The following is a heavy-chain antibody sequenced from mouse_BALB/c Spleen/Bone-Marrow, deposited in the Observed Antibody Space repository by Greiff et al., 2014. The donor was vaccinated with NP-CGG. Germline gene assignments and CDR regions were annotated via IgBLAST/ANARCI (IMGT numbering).Heavy chain of an antibody. D-gene: IGHD2-1*01. CDR2: IDPANGIT. CDR3: ASSGNYEGGAMDY. Sequence: EVKLEESGAELVKSGASVKLSCTASGFNIKDTFMHWMKQRPEQGLEWNGRIDPANGITKYDPKFQGKATITTDTSSNTAYLQLSSLTSEDTAVYYCASSGNYEGGAMDYWGQGTSVTVSS. V-gene: IGHV14-3*02. CDR1: GFNIKDTF. J-gene: IGHJ4*01.